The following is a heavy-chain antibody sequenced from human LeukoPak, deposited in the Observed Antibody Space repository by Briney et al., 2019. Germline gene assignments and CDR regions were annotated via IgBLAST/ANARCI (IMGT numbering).Heavy chain of an antibody. J-gene: IGHJ6*03. D-gene: IGHD3-22*01. V-gene: IGHV4-61*02. Sequence: SETLSLTCTVSGGSISSGSYYWSWIRQPAGKGLEWIGRIYTSGSTNYNPSLKSRVTISVDTSKNQFSLKLSSVTAADTGVYYCARDGMGYYDSSGYYYGIYYYYYMDVWGKGTTVTVSS. CDR1: GGSISSGSYY. CDR3: ARDGMGYYDSSGYYYGIYYYYYMDV. CDR2: IYTSGST.